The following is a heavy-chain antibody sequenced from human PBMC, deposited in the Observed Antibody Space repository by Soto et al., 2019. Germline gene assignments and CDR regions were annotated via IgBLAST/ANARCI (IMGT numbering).Heavy chain of an antibody. CDR3: AKQLTSGSQFFDY. D-gene: IGHD3-10*01. V-gene: IGHV3-23*01. J-gene: IGHJ4*02. CDR1: GLTFSSYA. Sequence: GGSLRLSCAASGLTFSSYAMSWVRQAPGKGLEWVSTIGSSGGNTYYADSVKGRFTISRDNSKNTLYLQMNSLRAEDTAVYFCAKQLTSGSQFFDYWGQGTQVTVSS. CDR2: IGSSGGNT.